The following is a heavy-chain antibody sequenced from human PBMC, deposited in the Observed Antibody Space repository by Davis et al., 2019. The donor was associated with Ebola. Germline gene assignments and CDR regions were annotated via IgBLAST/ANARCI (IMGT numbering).Heavy chain of an antibody. Sequence: PSETLSLTCTVSGGSISSYYWSWIRQPPGKGLEWIGYIYYSGSTNHNPSLKSRVTISVDTSKNQFSLKLSSVTAADTAVYYCARAIYGSGSKIDYWGQGTLVTVSS. CDR3: ARAIYGSGSKIDY. D-gene: IGHD3-10*01. CDR1: GGSISSYY. CDR2: IYYSGST. V-gene: IGHV4-59*01. J-gene: IGHJ4*02.